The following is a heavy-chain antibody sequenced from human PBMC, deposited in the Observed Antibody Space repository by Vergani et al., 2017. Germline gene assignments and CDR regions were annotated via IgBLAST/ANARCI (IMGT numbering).Heavy chain of an antibody. D-gene: IGHD5-18*01. V-gene: IGHV3-30*01. Sequence: QVQPVESGGGVVQPGRSLRLSCAASGFTFSSYAMHWVRQAPGKGLEWVAVISYDGSNKYYADSVKGRFTISRDNSKNTLYLQMNSLRAEDTAVYYCARYRTQGTAMAYYFDYWGQGTLVTVSS. CDR3: ARYRTQGTAMAYYFDY. CDR2: ISYDGSNK. J-gene: IGHJ4*02. CDR1: GFTFSSYA.